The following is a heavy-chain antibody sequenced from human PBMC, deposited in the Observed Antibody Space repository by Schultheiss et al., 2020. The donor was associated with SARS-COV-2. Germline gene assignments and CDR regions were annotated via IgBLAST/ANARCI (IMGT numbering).Heavy chain of an antibody. D-gene: IGHD2-15*01. CDR2: IYYSGST. Sequence: SQTLSLTCTVSGGSISSSSYYWSWIRQPPGKGLEWIGYIYYSGSTNYNPSLKSRVTISVDTSKNQFSLKLSSVTAADTAVYYCARHSGSDALDIWGQGTMVTVSS. J-gene: IGHJ3*02. CDR3: ARHSGSDALDI. V-gene: IGHV4-61*05. CDR1: GGSISSSSYY.